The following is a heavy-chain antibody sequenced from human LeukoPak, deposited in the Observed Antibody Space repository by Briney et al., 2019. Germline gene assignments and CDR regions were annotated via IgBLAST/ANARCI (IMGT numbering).Heavy chain of an antibody. CDR1: GFTFSSFG. V-gene: IGHV3-30*02. Sequence: GGSLRLSCAASGFTFSSFGMHWVRQTPGKGLEWVTFIHNYETTEYYADSVKGRFTISRDNSKNTLYLQMNSLRAEDTAVYYCAKDQYDYWGQGTLVTVSS. J-gene: IGHJ4*02. CDR2: IHNYETTE. CDR3: AKDQYDY. D-gene: IGHD4-11*01.